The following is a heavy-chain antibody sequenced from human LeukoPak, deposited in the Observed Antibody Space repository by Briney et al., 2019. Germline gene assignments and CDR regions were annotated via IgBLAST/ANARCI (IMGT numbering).Heavy chain of an antibody. Sequence: PGGSLRHSRAAPVVTLSADCLKWVRQAPRKGLQWVSSISRGGRYIYYADSVKGRFTIARDNARNSLYLQMTSLRAEDTAVYYCAREDYDILTPRDYYYYGMDVWGQGTTVTVSS. CDR2: ISRGGRYI. J-gene: IGHJ6*02. V-gene: IGHV3-21*01. CDR1: VVTLSADC. CDR3: AREDYDILTPRDYYYYGMDV. D-gene: IGHD3-9*01.